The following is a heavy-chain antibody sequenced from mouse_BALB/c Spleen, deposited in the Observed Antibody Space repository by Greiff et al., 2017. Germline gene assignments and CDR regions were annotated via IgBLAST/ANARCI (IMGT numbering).Heavy chain of an antibody. Sequence: EVKLVESGGDLVKPGGSLKLSCAASGFTFSSYGMSWVRQTPDKRLEWVATISSGGSYTYYPDSVKGRFTISRDNAKNTLYLQMSSLKSEDTAMYYCARDRGNYGFAYWGQGTLVTVSA. CDR1: GFTFSSYG. V-gene: IGHV5-6*01. D-gene: IGHD1-2*01. CDR2: ISSGGSYT. J-gene: IGHJ3*01. CDR3: ARDRGNYGFAY.